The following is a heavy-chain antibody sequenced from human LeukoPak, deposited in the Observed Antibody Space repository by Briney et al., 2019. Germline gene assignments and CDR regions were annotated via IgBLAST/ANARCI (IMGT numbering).Heavy chain of an antibody. J-gene: IGHJ6*03. V-gene: IGHV4-39*07. Sequence: SETLSLTCSVSGGSISLSYYYWGWIRQPPGKGLEWIGEINHSGGTNYNPSLKSRVTISVDTSKNQFSLKLSSVTAADTAVYYCARRASQGYYYYYYYMDVWGKGTTVTISS. CDR2: INHSGGT. CDR1: GGSISLSYYY. CDR3: ARRASQGYYYYYYYMDV.